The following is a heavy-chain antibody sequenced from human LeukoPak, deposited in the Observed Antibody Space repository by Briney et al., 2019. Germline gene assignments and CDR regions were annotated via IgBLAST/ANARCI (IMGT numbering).Heavy chain of an antibody. CDR3: AKDNYGGNGALDY. CDR1: GFTFSSYA. D-gene: IGHD4-23*01. J-gene: IGHJ4*02. V-gene: IGHV3-23*01. Sequence: GGSLRLSCAASGFTFSSYAMSWVRQAPGKGLEWVSAISGSGGSTYYADSVKGRFTIARDNSKHTLYLQMNSLRAEDTAVYYCAKDNYGGNGALDYWGQGTLVTVSS. CDR2: ISGSGGST.